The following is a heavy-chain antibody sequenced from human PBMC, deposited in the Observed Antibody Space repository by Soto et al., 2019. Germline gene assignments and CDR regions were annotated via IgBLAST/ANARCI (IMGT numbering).Heavy chain of an antibody. CDR3: ARDPTSGSYGGDY. D-gene: IGHD1-26*01. CDR2: ISYDGSNK. J-gene: IGHJ4*02. Sequence: VAVISYDGSNKYYADSVKGRFTISRDNSKNTLYLQMNSLRAEDTAVYYCARDPTSGSYGGDYWGQGTLVTVSS. V-gene: IGHV3-30-3*01.